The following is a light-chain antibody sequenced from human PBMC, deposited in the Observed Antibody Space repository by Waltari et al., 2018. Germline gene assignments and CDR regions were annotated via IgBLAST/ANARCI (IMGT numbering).Light chain of an antibody. J-gene: IGLJ3*02. V-gene: IGLV2-23*02. CDR1: SSDVGNYNL. Sequence: QSALTQPASVSGSPGQSITIPCHGTSSDVGNYNLVSWYQQPPGKAPKIMIYDVSKRPSGVSYRFSGSKSGNTASLTISGLQAEDEADYYCCSYAGSSTWVFGGGTKLTVL. CDR3: CSYAGSSTWV. CDR2: DVS.